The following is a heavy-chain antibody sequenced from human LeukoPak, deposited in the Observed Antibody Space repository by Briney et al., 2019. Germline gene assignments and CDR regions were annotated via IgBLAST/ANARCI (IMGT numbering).Heavy chain of an antibody. V-gene: IGHV3-21*01. CDR3: ARDPYSGNYGNYYYYYMDV. Sequence: PGGSLRLSCAASGFTFNYYNMNWVRQAPGKALEWVSSITSSGAYIFYADSVRGRFTISRDNAKDSLYLQMNSLGPEDTAVYYRARDPYSGNYGNYYYYYMDVWGKGTTVTISS. CDR2: ITSSGAYI. J-gene: IGHJ6*03. D-gene: IGHD1-26*01. CDR1: GFTFNYYN.